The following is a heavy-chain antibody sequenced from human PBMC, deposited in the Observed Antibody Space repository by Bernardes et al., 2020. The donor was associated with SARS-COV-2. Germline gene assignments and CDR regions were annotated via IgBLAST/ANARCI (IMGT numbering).Heavy chain of an antibody. D-gene: IGHD1-1*01. CDR3: ARPDDVFALDY. V-gene: IGHV3-30*03. CDR1: GFNFSNYG. J-gene: IGHJ4*02. CDR2: ISYDGSTR. Sequence: GGSLKVSCAASGFNFSNYGIHWVRQAPGKGLDWLVVISYDGSTRYYADSVKGRFTISRDNSKNVVYLQLNSLRADDTAVYYCARPDDVFALDYWGQGTLVTVSS.